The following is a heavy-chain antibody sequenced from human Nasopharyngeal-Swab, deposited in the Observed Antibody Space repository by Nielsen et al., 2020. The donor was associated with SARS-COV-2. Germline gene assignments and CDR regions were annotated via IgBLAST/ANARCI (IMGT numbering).Heavy chain of an antibody. CDR3: ARSHSEVISPVLNYFDY. CDR1: GYTFTDYF. D-gene: IGHD2-21*01. V-gene: IGHV1-2*06. CDR2: INPKSGGT. Sequence: ASVKVSCKTSGYTFTDYFVHWVWQAPGQGLEWMGRINPKSGGTNYAQTFQGRVTMSRDTSINTAYMELTRLRSDDTAVYYCARSHSEVISPVLNYFDYWGPGSVVTVSS. J-gene: IGHJ4*02.